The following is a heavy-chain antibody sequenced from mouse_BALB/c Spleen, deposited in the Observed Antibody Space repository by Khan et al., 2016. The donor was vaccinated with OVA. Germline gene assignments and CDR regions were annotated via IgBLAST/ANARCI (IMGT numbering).Heavy chain of an antibody. D-gene: IGHD2-1*01. Sequence: QVQLQQPGAGLVRPGVSVKISCKGSGYTFTDFAMHWVKQSHAKSLEWIGVISTYYGDATYNQNFKDKATMTVDKSSSTAYMELARLTSEDSGIFYCVRGGGNSRFAYWGQGTLVTVSA. CDR3: VRGGGNSRFAY. CDR1: GYTFTDFA. CDR2: ISTYYGDA. J-gene: IGHJ3*01. V-gene: IGHV1S137*01.